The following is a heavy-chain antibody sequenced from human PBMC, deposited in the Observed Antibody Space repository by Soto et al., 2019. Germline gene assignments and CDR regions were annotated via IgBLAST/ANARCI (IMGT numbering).Heavy chain of an antibody. J-gene: IGHJ3*02. CDR2: ISYDGSNK. Sequence: GGSLRLSCAASVFTFSSYAMHWVRQAPGKGLEWVAVISYDGSNKYYADSVKGRFTISRDNSKNTLYLQMNSLRAEDTAVYYCERIQLGCDAFDIWGQGTLVTGSS. CDR3: ERIQLGCDAFDI. CDR1: VFTFSSYA. V-gene: IGHV3-30-3*01. D-gene: IGHD6-6*01.